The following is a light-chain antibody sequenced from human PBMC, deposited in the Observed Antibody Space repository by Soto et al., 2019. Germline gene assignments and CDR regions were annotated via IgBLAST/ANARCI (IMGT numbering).Light chain of an antibody. Sequence: EIVLTQSPGTLSLSPGERATLSCRASQSVSSSYLAWYQQTPGQAPRLLIYGASSRATGIPDRFSGSGSGTDFTLTISRLEPEDFAVYYCRQYGSSTGTFGQGTKVEIK. CDR1: QSVSSSY. J-gene: IGKJ1*01. CDR2: GAS. V-gene: IGKV3-20*01. CDR3: RQYGSSTGT.